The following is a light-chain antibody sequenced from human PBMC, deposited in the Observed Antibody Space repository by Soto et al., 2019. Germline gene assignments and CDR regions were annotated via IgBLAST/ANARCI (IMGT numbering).Light chain of an antibody. Sequence: EIVLTQSPGTLSLSPGERATLYCRASQSVDSSTLAWYHQKPGQAPRLLISGASNRATGIQDRFSGSGSGTDFTLTISRLEPEDFAVYYCQRFDDSLAFGGGTKVEIK. V-gene: IGKV3-20*01. CDR1: QSVDSST. CDR3: QRFDDSLA. CDR2: GAS. J-gene: IGKJ4*01.